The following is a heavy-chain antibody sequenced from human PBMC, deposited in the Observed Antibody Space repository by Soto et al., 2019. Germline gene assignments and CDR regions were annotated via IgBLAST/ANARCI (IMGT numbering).Heavy chain of an antibody. V-gene: IGHV3-15*07. J-gene: IGHJ4*01. CDR2: IKSKALGGTT. Sequence: SLRLNCARTSFAYRKTVVHCVRHIPGKELEWVGRIKSKALGGTTDFAAPVRGRFAITRDDSRNVAYMQMNSLYTEDTAVYYCTKDSYSTMIEVRFDYWGHGILGTVSS. CDR1: SFAYRKTV. D-gene: IGHD3-22*01. CDR3: TKDSYSTMIEVRFDY.